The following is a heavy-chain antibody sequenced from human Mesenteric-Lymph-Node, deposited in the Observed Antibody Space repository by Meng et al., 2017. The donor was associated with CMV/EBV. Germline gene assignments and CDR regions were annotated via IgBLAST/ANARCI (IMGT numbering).Heavy chain of an antibody. D-gene: IGHD6-19*01. Sequence: GESLKISCAASGFTVNNNFLSWVRQAPGKGLEWVSVIYSGGDTYYADSVKGRFTISRDNSKNTLYLQMNSLRAEDTAVYYCARDSGWYDYWGQGTLVTVSS. V-gene: IGHV3-53*01. CDR1: GFTVNNNF. CDR2: IYSGGDT. J-gene: IGHJ4*02. CDR3: ARDSGWYDY.